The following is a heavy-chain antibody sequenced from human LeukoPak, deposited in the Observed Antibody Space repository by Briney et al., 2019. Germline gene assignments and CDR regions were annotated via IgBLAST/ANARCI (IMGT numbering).Heavy chain of an antibody. CDR1: GGTFSSYA. J-gene: IGHJ3*02. Sequence: SVKVSCKASGGTFSSYAISWVRQAPGQGLEWMGGIIPIFGTANYAQKFQGRVTITADESTSTAYMELSSLRSEDTAVYYCAKTIFGVANAFGIWGQGTMVTVSS. V-gene: IGHV1-69*13. D-gene: IGHD3-3*01. CDR2: IIPIFGTA. CDR3: AKTIFGVANAFGI.